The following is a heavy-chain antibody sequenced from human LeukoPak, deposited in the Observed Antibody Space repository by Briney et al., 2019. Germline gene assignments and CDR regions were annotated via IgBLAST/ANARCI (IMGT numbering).Heavy chain of an antibody. V-gene: IGHV1-24*01. D-gene: IGHD3-3*01. Sequence: ASVKVSCKVSGYTLTELSMHWVRQAPGKGLEWMGGFDPEDGETIYAQKFQGRVTMTEDTSTDTAYMELSSLRSEDTAVYYCAAYRITRFLEWLLSEFDYWGQGTLVTVSS. J-gene: IGHJ4*02. CDR3: AAYRITRFLEWLLSEFDY. CDR2: FDPEDGET. CDR1: GYTLTELS.